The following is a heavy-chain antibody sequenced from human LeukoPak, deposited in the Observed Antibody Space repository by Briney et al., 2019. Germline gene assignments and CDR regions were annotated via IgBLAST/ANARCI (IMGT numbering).Heavy chain of an antibody. V-gene: IGHV3-48*03. D-gene: IGHD6-13*01. Sequence: GGSLRLSCAASGFTFSSYEMNWVRQAPGKGLEWVSYISSSGSTIYYADSVKGRFTISRDNAMHSLYLQMNSLRVEDTAVYYCASLRPRQQLVVDSWGQGTLVAVSS. CDR1: GFTFSSYE. CDR2: ISSSGSTI. J-gene: IGHJ4*02. CDR3: ASLRPRQQLVVDS.